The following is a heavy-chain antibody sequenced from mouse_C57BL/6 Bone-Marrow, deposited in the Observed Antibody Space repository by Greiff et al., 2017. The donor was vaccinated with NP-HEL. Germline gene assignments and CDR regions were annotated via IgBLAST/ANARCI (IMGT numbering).Heavy chain of an antibody. V-gene: IGHV5-4*01. CDR2: ISDGGSYT. J-gene: IGHJ4*01. D-gene: IGHD6-1*01. Sequence: EVQLMESGGGLVKPGGSLKLSCAASGFTFSSYAMSWVRQTPEKRLEWVANISDGGSYTYYPDNVKGRFTISRDNAKNNLYLQMRHLKSEDTAMYYAASDPSYSALDYWGQGTSVTVSS. CDR1: GFTFSSYA. CDR3: ASDPSYSALDY.